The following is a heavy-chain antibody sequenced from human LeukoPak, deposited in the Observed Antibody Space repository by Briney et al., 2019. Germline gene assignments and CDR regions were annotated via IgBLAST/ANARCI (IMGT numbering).Heavy chain of an antibody. CDR2: IKSKTDGWTT. Sequence: PGGSLRLSCAASGFTFSNAWMSWVRQAPGKGLEWVGRIKSKTDGWTTDYAAPVKGRFTISRDDSKNTLYLQMNSLKTEDTAVYYCTTDRSDSYCSSTSCYKRDYYYYYMDVWGKGTTVTVSS. CDR3: TTDRSDSYCSSTSCYKRDYYYYYMDV. CDR1: GFTFSNAW. D-gene: IGHD2-2*02. J-gene: IGHJ6*03. V-gene: IGHV3-15*01.